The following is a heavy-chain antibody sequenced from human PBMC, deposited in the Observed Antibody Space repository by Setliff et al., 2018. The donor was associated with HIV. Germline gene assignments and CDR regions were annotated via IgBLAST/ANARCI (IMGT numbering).Heavy chain of an antibody. Sequence: SETLSLTCAVYGGSLNDYYWSWIRLSPGKGLEWIGEINHSGSTNYNPSLKSRVTISVDTSKNQFSLKLTSVTAADTAVYYCARDWNHYFYYMDVWGKGTTVTVSS. V-gene: IGHV4-34*01. CDR1: GGSLNDYY. J-gene: IGHJ6*03. CDR2: INHSGST. CDR3: ARDWNHYFYYMDV. D-gene: IGHD1-1*01.